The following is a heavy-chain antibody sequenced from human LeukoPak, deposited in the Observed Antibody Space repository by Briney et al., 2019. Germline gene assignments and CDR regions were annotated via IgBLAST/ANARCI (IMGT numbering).Heavy chain of an antibody. J-gene: IGHJ4*02. V-gene: IGHV1-46*01. Sequence: ASVKVSCKASGYTFTSYYMHWVRQVPGQGLEWMGIINPSGGSTSYAQKFQGRVTMTRDTSTSTVYMELSSLRSEDTAVYYCARDGTTMVRGAPSRGSDYWGQGTLVTVSS. CDR3: ARDGTTMVRGAPSRGSDY. D-gene: IGHD3-10*01. CDR1: GYTFTSYY. CDR2: INPSGGST.